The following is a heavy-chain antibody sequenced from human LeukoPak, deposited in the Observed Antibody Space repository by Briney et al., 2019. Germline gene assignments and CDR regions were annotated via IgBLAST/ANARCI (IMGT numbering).Heavy chain of an antibody. Sequence: ASVKVSSKASGYTFTSYDINWVRQATGQGLEWMGWMNPNSGNTGYAQKFQGRVTMTRDTSTSTVYMELSSLRSEDTAVYYCARALEDYSGHDYGLDYWGQGTLVTVSS. CDR3: ARALEDYSGHDYGLDY. CDR2: MNPNSGNT. J-gene: IGHJ4*02. V-gene: IGHV1-8*01. D-gene: IGHD5-12*01. CDR1: GYTFTSYD.